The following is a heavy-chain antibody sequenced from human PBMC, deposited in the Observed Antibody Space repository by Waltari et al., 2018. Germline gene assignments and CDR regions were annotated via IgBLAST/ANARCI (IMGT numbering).Heavy chain of an antibody. J-gene: IGHJ6*02. CDR3: AREAGDSSGYYFDYYGMDV. CDR1: GGAIRSHY. D-gene: IGHD3-22*01. V-gene: IGHV4-59*11. CDR2: IYYSGST. Sequence: QVQLQESGPGLVKPSETLSLTCTVSGGAIRSHYWSWIRQPPGTGLEWIGYIYYSGSTNYNPSLKSRVTISVDTSKNQFSLKLSSVTAADTAVYYCAREAGDSSGYYFDYYGMDVWGQGTTVTVSS.